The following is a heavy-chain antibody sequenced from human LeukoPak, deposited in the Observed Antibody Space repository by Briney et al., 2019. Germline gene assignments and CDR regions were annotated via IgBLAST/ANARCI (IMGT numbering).Heavy chain of an antibody. D-gene: IGHD5-18*01. CDR2: ISSSSRYI. V-gene: IGHV3-21*01. Sequence: GGSLRLSRAASGFTFRSYSMNWVRQAPGTGLEGVSSISSSSRYIYYAVSVKGRLTISRDNAKNSLYLQMNSLRAEDTAVYYCAIGDSWGYNQDAFDIWGQGTMVTVSS. CDR1: GFTFRSYS. CDR3: AIGDSWGYNQDAFDI. J-gene: IGHJ3*02.